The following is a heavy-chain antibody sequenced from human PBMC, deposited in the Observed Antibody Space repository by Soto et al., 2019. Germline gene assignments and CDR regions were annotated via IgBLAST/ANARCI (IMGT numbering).Heavy chain of an antibody. CDR3: ARGGRGYYDFWRGYPSHKKYYYYMDV. CDR2: INHSGST. V-gene: IGHV4-34*01. D-gene: IGHD3-3*01. J-gene: IGHJ6*03. CDR1: GGSFSGYY. Sequence: SETLSLTCAVYGGSFSGYYWSWIRQPPGKGLEWIGEINHSGSTNYNPSLKSRVTISVDTSKNQFSLKLSSVTAADTAVYYCARGGRGYYDFWRGYPSHKKYYYYMDVWGKGTTVTVSS.